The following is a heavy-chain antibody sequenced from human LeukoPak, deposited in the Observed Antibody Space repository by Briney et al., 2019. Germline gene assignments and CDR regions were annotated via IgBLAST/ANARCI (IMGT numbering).Heavy chain of an antibody. CDR3: ARAGHCTNGICYTADFDY. J-gene: IGHJ4*02. CDR2: ITDSGGNT. D-gene: IGHD2-8*01. CDR1: GFTFSSYG. V-gene: IGHV3-23*01. Sequence: GGSLRLSCAASGFTFSSYGMHWVRQAPGKGLEWVAAITDSGGNTYYAAPVKGRFTISRDNSKNTLYLQMNSLRAEDTAVYYCARAGHCTNGICYTADFDYWGQGTLVTVSS.